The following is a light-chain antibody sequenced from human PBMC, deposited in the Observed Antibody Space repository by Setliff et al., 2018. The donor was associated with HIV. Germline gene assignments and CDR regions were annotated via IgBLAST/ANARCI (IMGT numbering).Light chain of an antibody. CDR2: QAS. J-gene: IGLJ1*01. CDR3: CSNTGSNTYV. Sequence: LTQPASVSGSPGQSITISCTGTSGDVGRYNPVSWYQQQPGKPPKLMIYQASKRPSGVSNRFSGSKSGNTASLTISGLQAEDEADYYCCSNTGSNTYVFGTGTKVTVL. V-gene: IGLV2-23*01. CDR1: SGDVGRYNP.